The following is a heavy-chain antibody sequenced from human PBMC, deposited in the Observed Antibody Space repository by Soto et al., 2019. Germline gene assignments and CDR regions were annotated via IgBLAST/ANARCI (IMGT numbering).Heavy chain of an antibody. CDR1: GVTFDDYA. Sequence: GGSLRLSCAASGVTFDDYAMPWVRQVPGKGLEWVSGINWNSGSIGYGDSVKGRFAISRDNAKNSLHLQMNSLSAEDTAFYYCVKDESINWYSGHFRHWGQGTLVTVSS. CDR2: INWNSGSI. D-gene: IGHD6-13*01. J-gene: IGHJ1*01. V-gene: IGHV3-9*01. CDR3: VKDESINWYSGHFRH.